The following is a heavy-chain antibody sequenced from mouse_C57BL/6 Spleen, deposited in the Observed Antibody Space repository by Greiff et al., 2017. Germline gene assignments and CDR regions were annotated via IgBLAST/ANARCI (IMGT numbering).Heavy chain of an antibody. V-gene: IGHV5-17*01. Sequence: EVMLVESGGGLVKPGGSLKLSCAASGFTFSDYGMHWVRQAPEKGLEWVAYISSGSSTIYYADTVKGRFTISRDNAKNTLFLQMTSLRSEDTAMYYCATRYGGNYFDYWGQGTTLTVSS. CDR2: ISSGSSTI. CDR1: GFTFSDYG. CDR3: ATRYGGNYFDY. D-gene: IGHD1-2*01. J-gene: IGHJ2*01.